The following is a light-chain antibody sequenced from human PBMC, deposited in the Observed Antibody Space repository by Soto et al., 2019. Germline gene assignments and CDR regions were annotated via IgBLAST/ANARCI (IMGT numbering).Light chain of an antibody. CDR2: DVS. CDR3: SSSTSSSTPYV. CDR1: SRDVGGYNY. Sequence: SALTQPASVSGSPGQSITISCTGTSRDVGGYNYVSWYQQHPGKAPKLMIYDVSNRPSGVSNRFSGSKSGNTASLTISGLQAEDEADYYCSSSTSSSTPYVFGTGTKVTVL. V-gene: IGLV2-14*01. J-gene: IGLJ1*01.